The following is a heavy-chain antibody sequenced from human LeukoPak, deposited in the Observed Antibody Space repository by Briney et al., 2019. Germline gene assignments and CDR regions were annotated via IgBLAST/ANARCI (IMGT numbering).Heavy chain of an antibody. V-gene: IGHV1-69*02. CDR3: ARGDANGYCSSTSCYIG. D-gene: IGHD2-2*02. CDR1: GGTYSSYT. J-gene: IGHJ4*02. Sequence: SVKVSCKASGGTYSSYTISWVRQAPGQGLEWMGRIIPILGIANYAQKFQGRVTITADKSTSTAYVELSSLRSEDTAVYYCARGDANGYCSSTSCYIGWGQGTLVTVSS. CDR2: IIPILGIA.